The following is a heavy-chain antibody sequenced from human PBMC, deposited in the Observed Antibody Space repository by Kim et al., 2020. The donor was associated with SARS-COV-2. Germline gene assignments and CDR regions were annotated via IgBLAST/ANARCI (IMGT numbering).Heavy chain of an antibody. Sequence: DSVKGRFTISRDTARNTLYLQMNSLRAEDTAVYYCAKVSAGGRCGGDCYLWGQGTLVTVSS. D-gene: IGHD2-21*01. CDR3: AKVSAGGRCGGDCYL. J-gene: IGHJ5*02. V-gene: IGHV3-23*01.